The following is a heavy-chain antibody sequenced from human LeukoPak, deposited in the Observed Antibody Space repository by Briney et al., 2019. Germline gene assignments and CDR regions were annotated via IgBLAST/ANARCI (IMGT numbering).Heavy chain of an antibody. V-gene: IGHV2-70*20. D-gene: IGHD5-24*01. CDR3: ARSTRDGYTSFDY. J-gene: IGHJ4*02. CDR2: IDWDDDK. CDR1: GFTFSSCAM. Sequence: LRLSCAASGFTFSSCAMSWVRQPPGKALEWLALIDWDDDKYYSTSLKTRLTISKDTSKNQVVLTMTNMDPVDTATYYCARSTRDGYTSFDYWGQGTLVTVSS.